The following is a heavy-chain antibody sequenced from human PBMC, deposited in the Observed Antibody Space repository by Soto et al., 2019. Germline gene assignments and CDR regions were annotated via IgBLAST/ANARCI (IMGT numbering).Heavy chain of an antibody. CDR1: SGSISSSNW. CDR2: IYHSGST. V-gene: IGHV4-4*02. CDR3: ASSSSSWYSFFDY. D-gene: IGHD6-13*01. J-gene: IGHJ4*02. Sequence: QVQLQESGPGLVEPSGTLSLTCAVSSGSISSSNWWSWVRQPPGKGLEWIGEIYHSGSTNYNASLKSRVTISVDKSKNQFSLKLSSVTAADTAVYYCASSSSSWYSFFDYWGQGTLVTVSS.